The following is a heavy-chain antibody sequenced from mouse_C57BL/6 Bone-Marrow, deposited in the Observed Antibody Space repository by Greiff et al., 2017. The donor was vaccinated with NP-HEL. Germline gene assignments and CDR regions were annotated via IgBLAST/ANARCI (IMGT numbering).Heavy chain of an antibody. J-gene: IGHJ4*01. CDR3: VRCGNYGDYAMDY. Sequence: LLHSVSFFVPPFGSLPLSCPASGFSFITSAFLFFPPPPCPGLDWVSLIRSKSSNYATYYAVSVKDSFTISRDDSQSMLYLQMNNLKTEDTAMYYCVRCGNYGDYAMDYWGQGTSVTVSS. D-gene: IGHD2-1*01. V-gene: IGHV10-3*01. CDR1: GFSFITSA. CDR2: IRSKSSNYAT.